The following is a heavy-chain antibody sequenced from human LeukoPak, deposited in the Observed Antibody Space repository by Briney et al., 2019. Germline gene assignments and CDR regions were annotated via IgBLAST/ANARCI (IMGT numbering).Heavy chain of an antibody. V-gene: IGHV1-18*01. CDR2: ISAYNGNT. D-gene: IGHD6-19*01. J-gene: IGHJ4*02. Sequence: ASVKVSCKASGYTFTSYGISWVRQAPGQGLEWMGRISAYNGNTNYAQKLQGRVTMTTDTSTSTAYMELRSLRSDDTAVYYCARNPGIAVAGTWFDYWGQGTLVTVSS. CDR1: GYTFTSYG. CDR3: ARNPGIAVAGTWFDY.